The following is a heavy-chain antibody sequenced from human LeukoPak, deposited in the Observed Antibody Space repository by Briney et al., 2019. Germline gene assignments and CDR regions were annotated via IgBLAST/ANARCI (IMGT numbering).Heavy chain of an antibody. Sequence: GASVKVSCKASGYTFTRYAINWLRQAPGQGLEWMGWINMYTANPAYAQGFTERFVFSLDTSVTTAYLQISNLKTEDTAVYYCARHDYDDDFDYWGQGTLVTVSS. CDR1: GYTFTRYA. CDR2: INMYTANP. J-gene: IGHJ4*02. V-gene: IGHV7-4-1*02. CDR3: ARHDYDDDFDY. D-gene: IGHD3-22*01.